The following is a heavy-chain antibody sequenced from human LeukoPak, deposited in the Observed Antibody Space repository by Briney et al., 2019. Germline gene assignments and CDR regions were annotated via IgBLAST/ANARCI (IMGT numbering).Heavy chain of an antibody. V-gene: IGHV1-8*01. D-gene: IGHD6-13*01. CDR1: GYTFTSYD. CDR3: ARGSIIIAAAGFDY. J-gene: IGHJ4*02. CDR2: MNPNSGNT. Sequence: GASVKVSCKASGYTFTSYDINWVRQATGQGHEWMGWMNPNSGNTGYAQKFRGRVTMTRNTSISTAYMELSSLRSEDTAVYYCARGSIIIAAAGFDYWGQGTLVTVSS.